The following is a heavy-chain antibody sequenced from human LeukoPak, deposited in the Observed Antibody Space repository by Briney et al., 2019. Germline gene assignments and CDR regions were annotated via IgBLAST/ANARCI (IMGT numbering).Heavy chain of an antibody. Sequence: PGGSLRLSCAASGFTFRMYAMTWVRQAPGKGLEWVSAISGSGVSTYYADSVKGRFTISRDNSKNTLYPQMNSLRAEDTAVYYCASERYGLPDYWGQGTLVTVSS. CDR3: ASERYGLPDY. D-gene: IGHD4-17*01. V-gene: IGHV3-23*01. CDR1: GFTFRMYA. J-gene: IGHJ4*02. CDR2: ISGSGVST.